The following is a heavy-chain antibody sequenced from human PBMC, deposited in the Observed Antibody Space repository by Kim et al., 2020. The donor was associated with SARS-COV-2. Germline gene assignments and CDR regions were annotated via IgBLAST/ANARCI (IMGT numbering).Heavy chain of an antibody. CDR3: ARPRGGLFSYFQH. D-gene: IGHD3-16*01. Sequence: SETLSLTCAVYGGSFSGYYWSWIRQPPGKGLEWIGEINHSGSTNYNPSLKSRVTISVDTSKNQFSLKLSSVTAADTAVYYCARPRGGLFSYFQHWGQGTLVTVSS. CDR1: GGSFSGYY. CDR2: INHSGST. J-gene: IGHJ1*01. V-gene: IGHV4-34*01.